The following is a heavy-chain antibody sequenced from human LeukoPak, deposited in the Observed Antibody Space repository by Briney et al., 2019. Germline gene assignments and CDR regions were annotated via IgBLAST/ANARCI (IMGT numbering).Heavy chain of an antibody. V-gene: IGHV4-31*03. J-gene: IGHJ3*02. CDR2: IYYSGST. CDR3: ARDFYSNYVGAFDI. D-gene: IGHD4-4*01. Sequence: SQTLSLTCTVSGGSISSGGYYWSWIRQHPGQGLEWIGYIYYSGSTYYNPSLKSRVTISVDTSKNQFSLKLSSVTAADTAVYYCARDFYSNYVGAFDIWGQGTMVTVSS. CDR1: GGSISSGGYY.